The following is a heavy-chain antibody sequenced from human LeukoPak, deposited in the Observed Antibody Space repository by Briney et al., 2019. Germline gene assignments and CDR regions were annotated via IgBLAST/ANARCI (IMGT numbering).Heavy chain of an antibody. J-gene: IGHJ4*02. CDR3: ARDRGWAIFGVVIMYYFDY. V-gene: IGHV1-2*02. CDR2: INPNSGGT. CDR1: GYTFTGYY. Sequence: GASVKVSCKASGYTFTGYYMHWVRQAPGQGLEWMGWINPNSGGTNYAQKFQGRVTMTRDTSISTAYMELSRLRSDDTAVYYCARDRGWAIFGVVIMYYFDYWGQGALVTVSS. D-gene: IGHD3-3*01.